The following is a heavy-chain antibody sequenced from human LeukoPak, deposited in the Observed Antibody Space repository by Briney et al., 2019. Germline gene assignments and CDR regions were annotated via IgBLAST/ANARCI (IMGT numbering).Heavy chain of an antibody. D-gene: IGHD2-15*01. Sequence: GGSLRLSCAASGFTLSAYVMSWVRQAPGKGLEWVSSISGTGDITYYTDSVKGRFTISRDNSRNTLHLQMNSLRAEDTAVYYCARDRGRGYCSGGSCYGAFDIWGQGTMVTVSS. V-gene: IGHV3-23*01. CDR1: GFTLSAYV. J-gene: IGHJ3*02. CDR2: ISGTGDIT. CDR3: ARDRGRGYCSGGSCYGAFDI.